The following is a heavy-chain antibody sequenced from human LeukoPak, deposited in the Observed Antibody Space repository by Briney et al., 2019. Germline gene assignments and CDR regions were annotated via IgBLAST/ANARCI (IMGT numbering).Heavy chain of an antibody. Sequence: GGSLRLSCAASGFTLSSYWMHWVRQAPGKGLVWVSHINSDGSITSYADSVKGRFTISRDNAKNTLYLQMNSLRAEDTAVYYCARDAVDTANAVWGQGTTVTVSS. CDR2: INSDGSIT. V-gene: IGHV3-74*01. CDR1: GFTLSSYW. J-gene: IGHJ6*02. CDR3: ARDAVDTANAV. D-gene: IGHD5-18*01.